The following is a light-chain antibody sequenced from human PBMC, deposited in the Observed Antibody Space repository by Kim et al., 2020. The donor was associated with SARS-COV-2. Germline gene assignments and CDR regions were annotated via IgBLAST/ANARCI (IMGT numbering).Light chain of an antibody. J-gene: IGKJ2*01. CDR1: ESMGSS. CDR3: HQSHSLPYT. Sequence: EIVLTQSPNFQSVSPGEKVTITCRASESMGSSLHWYQLKPDQSPKLVIKYTSQSISGVPSRFSGSGSGTDFTLTINRLEAEDAAAYFCHQSHSLPYTFGQGTKLEIK. V-gene: IGKV6D-21*02. CDR2: YTS.